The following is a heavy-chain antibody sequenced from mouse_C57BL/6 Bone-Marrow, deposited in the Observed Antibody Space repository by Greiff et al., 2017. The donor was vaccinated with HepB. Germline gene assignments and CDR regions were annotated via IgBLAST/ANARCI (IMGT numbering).Heavy chain of an antibody. D-gene: IGHD1-1*01. CDR2: INYDGSST. CDR3: ARDGNYYGSSYGFDY. CDR1: GFTFSDYY. J-gene: IGHJ2*01. Sequence: EVHLVESEGGLVQPGSSMKLSCTASGFTFSDYYMAWVRQVPEKGLEWVANINYDGSSTYYLDSLKSRFIISRDNAKNILYLQMRSLKSEDTATYYCARDGNYYGSSYGFDYWGQGTTLTVSS. V-gene: IGHV5-16*01.